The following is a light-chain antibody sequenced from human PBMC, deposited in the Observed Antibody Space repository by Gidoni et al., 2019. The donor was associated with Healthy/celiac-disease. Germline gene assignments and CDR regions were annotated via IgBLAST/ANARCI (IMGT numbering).Light chain of an antibody. Sequence: DIVLTQSPGTLSLSPGERATLSCRASQSVSSSYLAWYQQKPGQAPRHLIYGASSRATGIPDRFSGSGSGTDFTLTISRLEPEDFAVYYCQQYGSSPRTFGQGTRLEIK. V-gene: IGKV3-20*01. CDR2: GAS. J-gene: IGKJ5*01. CDR1: QSVSSSY. CDR3: QQYGSSPRT.